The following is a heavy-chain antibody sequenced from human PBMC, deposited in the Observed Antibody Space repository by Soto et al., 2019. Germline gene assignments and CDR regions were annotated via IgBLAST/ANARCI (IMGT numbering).Heavy chain of an antibody. CDR3: ARSTLVVLNYFES. CDR1: GGTFRNYP. V-gene: IGHV1-69*02. Sequence: QVQLVQSGTEVKKPGSSVKVSCKASGGTFRNYPINWVRQAPGQGLEWMGSIFPLTDIPDYAQNFQASLTISADKSTSTAYMELSGLTSDDTAMYFCARSTLVVLNYFESWGQGTLVTVSS. CDR2: IFPLTDIP. J-gene: IGHJ4*02. D-gene: IGHD1-1*01.